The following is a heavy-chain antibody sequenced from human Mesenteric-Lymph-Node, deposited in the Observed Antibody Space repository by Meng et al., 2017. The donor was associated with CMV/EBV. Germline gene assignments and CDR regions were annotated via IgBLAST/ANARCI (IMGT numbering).Heavy chain of an antibody. J-gene: IGHJ4*02. V-gene: IGHV3-21*05. D-gene: IGHD2-15*01. CDR1: GFTFSSYS. Sequence: GESLKISCAASGFTFSSYSMNWVRQAPGKGLEWVSYISRSGTDIYYADSVKGRFTISRDNAKNSLFLQMNSLRAEDTAVYYCARSVVSATPAFAFWGQGALVTVSS. CDR3: ARSVVSATPAFAF. CDR2: ISRSGTDI.